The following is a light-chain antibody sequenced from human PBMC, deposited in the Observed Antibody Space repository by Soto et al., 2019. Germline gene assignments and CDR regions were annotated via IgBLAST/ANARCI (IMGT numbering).Light chain of an antibody. Sequence: DIPMTQSPSSLSASVGDRVTITCRASQRIDTYISWYQQTPGKAPKPLIYTASRLQSGVPSRFSGSGSGTDFTLTISSLQPEDFATYYCQQTYIIPETFGQGTKVEIK. J-gene: IGKJ1*01. V-gene: IGKV1-39*01. CDR2: TAS. CDR1: QRIDTY. CDR3: QQTYIIPET.